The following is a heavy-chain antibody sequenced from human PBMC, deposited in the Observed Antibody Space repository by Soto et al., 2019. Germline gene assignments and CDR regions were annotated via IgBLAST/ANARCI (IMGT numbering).Heavy chain of an antibody. CDR1: GFSLTTSGLG. CDR2: IYWDDDK. CDR3: AHKSLVPFGMDV. V-gene: IGHV2-5*02. D-gene: IGHD3-10*01. J-gene: IGHJ6*02. Sequence: QITLKESGPTLVKPTPTLTLTCTFSGFSLTTSGLGVGWIRQPPGKALEWLALIYWDDDKRYSPSLKNRLTITKDTSRNQVVLTLIDLDPVDTATYYCAHKSLVPFGMDVWGQGTTVTVAS.